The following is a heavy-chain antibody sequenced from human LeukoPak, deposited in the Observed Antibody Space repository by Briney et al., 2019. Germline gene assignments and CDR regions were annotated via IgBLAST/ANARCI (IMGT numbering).Heavy chain of an antibody. CDR3: ARETSKYSSSSPFGY. J-gene: IGHJ4*02. D-gene: IGHD6-6*01. CDR2: ITPIVDIA. V-gene: IGHV1-69*04. Sequence: SVKVSCKASGGSFSNYAFSWVRQAPGQGLEWMGRITPIVDIATYIQKFQGRVTITANKFTSTAYMELSSLTSEDTAVYYCARETSKYSSSSPFGYWGQGTLVTVSS. CDR1: GGSFSNYA.